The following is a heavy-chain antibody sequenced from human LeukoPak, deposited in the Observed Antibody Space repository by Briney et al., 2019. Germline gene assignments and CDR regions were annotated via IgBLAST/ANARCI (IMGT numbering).Heavy chain of an antibody. CDR1: DGSISSYY. Sequence: PSETLSLTCIVADGSISSYYWSWIRQPPGKGLEWMGYIHSSGTTNYSPSLKSRITMSLDTSKNQFSLRLRSVTAADTAMYYCARATYIRSRASQLGYWGQGTLVTVSS. J-gene: IGHJ4*02. V-gene: IGHV4-59*01. CDR2: IHSSGTT. CDR3: ARATYIRSRASQLGY. D-gene: IGHD5-24*01.